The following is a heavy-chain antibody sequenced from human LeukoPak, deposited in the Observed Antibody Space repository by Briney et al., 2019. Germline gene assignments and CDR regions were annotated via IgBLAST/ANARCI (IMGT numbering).Heavy chain of an antibody. CDR2: IYYSGST. CDR3: ARGDTDMADAFDI. D-gene: IGHD5-18*01. J-gene: IGHJ3*02. V-gene: IGHV4-59*08. CDR1: GGSISSYY. Sequence: PSETLSLTCTVSGGSISSYYWSWIRQPPGKGLEWIGYIYYSGSTNYNPSLKSRVTISVDTSKNQFSLKLSSVTAADTAVYYCARGDTDMADAFDIWGQGTMVTVSS.